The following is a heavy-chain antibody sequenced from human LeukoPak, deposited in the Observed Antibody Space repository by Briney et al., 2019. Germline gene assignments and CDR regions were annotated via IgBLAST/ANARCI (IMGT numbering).Heavy chain of an antibody. Sequence: RXPXGTGLEWVGRIYTSGITNYNSSLMSRATISIDTSKNQFSLKLSSVTAADTAVYYCARSNSGSYRELDYWGQGALVTVSS. V-gene: IGHV4-61*02. CDR2: IYTSGIT. D-gene: IGHD1-26*01. J-gene: IGHJ4*02. CDR3: ARSNSGSYRELDY.